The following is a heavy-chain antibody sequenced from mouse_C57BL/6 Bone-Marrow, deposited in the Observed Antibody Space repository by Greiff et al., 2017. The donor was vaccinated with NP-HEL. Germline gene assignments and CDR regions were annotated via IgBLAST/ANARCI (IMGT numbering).Heavy chain of an antibody. J-gene: IGHJ4*01. CDR3: ARGTTVDAMDY. V-gene: IGHV1-63*01. CDR1: GYTFTNYW. CDR2: IYPGGGYT. Sequence: QVQLQQSGAELVRPGTSVKMSCKASGYTFTNYWIGWAKQRPGHGLEWIGDIYPGGGYTNYNEKFKGKATLTADKSSSTAYMQFSSLTSEDSAIYYCARGTTVDAMDYWGQGTSVTVSS. D-gene: IGHD1-1*01.